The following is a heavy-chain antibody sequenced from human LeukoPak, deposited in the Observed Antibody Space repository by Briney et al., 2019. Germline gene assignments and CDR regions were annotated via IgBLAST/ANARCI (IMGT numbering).Heavy chain of an antibody. D-gene: IGHD5-18*01. CDR1: GFTVSSYA. V-gene: IGHV3-30*04. CDR2: ISYDGSNQ. Sequence: PGGSLRLSCAASGFTVSSYAMDWVRQAPGKGLEWVAVISYDGSNQHKADSVRGRFTISRDNSKNTLYLQMNSLRAEDTAVYYCARDLHGRYSYGYRRWAQGTLVTVSS. J-gene: IGHJ4*02. CDR3: ARDLHGRYSYGYRR.